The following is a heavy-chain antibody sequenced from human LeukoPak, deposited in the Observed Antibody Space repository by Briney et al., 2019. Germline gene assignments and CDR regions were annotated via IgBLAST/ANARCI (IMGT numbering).Heavy chain of an antibody. CDR1: GGSISSYY. J-gene: IGHJ4*02. D-gene: IGHD3-22*01. CDR3: ARHHRYYDLIDY. Sequence: SETLSLTCTVSGGSISSYYWSWIRQPPGKGLEWIGYIYYSESTNYNPSLKSRVTISVDTSKNQFSLKLSSVTAADTAVYYCARHHRYYDLIDYWGQGTLVTVSS. CDR2: IYYSEST. V-gene: IGHV4-59*08.